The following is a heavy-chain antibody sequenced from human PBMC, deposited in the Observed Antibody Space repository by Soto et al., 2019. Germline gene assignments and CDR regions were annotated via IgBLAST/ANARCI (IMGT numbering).Heavy chain of an antibody. CDR2: INPNSGGT. J-gene: IGHJ6*02. V-gene: IGHV1-2*04. Sequence: ASVKVSCKASGYTFTGYYMHWVRQAPGQGLEWMGWINPNSGGTNYAQKFQGWVTMTRDTSISTAYMELSRLRSDDTAVYYCASALYGPGPYGMDVWGQGTTVTVSS. D-gene: IGHD3-10*01. CDR1: GYTFTGYY. CDR3: ASALYGPGPYGMDV.